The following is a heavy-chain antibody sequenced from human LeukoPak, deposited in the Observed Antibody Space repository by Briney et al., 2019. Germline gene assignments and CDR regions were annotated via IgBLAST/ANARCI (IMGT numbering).Heavy chain of an antibody. D-gene: IGHD3-10*01. Sequence: PGGSLRLSCEASGFTFIAHRMNGVRQAPGKGPEWVSVISGNGSSKYYADSVKGRFTISGDNSKKTLYLEMNSLRVDDTAIYYCSKGGTSYGSVGGSYFDFWGQGTLVTVSS. CDR1: GFTFIAHR. J-gene: IGHJ4*02. CDR3: SKGGTSYGSVGGSYFDF. CDR2: ISGNGSSK. V-gene: IGHV3-23*01.